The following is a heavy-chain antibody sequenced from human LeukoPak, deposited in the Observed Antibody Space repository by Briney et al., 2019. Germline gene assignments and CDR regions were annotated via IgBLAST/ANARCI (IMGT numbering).Heavy chain of an antibody. D-gene: IGHD4-23*01. CDR3: ARVLDYGGNLHYFDY. Sequence: ASVKVSCKASGYTFTSYGISWVRQAPGQGLEWMGWISAYNGNTNYAQKLQGRVTMTTDTSTSTAYMELRSPRSDDTAVYYCARVLDYGGNLHYFDYWGQGTLVTVSS. CDR2: ISAYNGNT. CDR1: GYTFTSYG. J-gene: IGHJ4*02. V-gene: IGHV1-18*01.